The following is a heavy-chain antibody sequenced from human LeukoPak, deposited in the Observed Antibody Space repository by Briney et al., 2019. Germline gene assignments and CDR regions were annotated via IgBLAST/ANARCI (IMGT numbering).Heavy chain of an antibody. V-gene: IGHV4-39*07. D-gene: IGHD3-22*01. CDR2: NSGST. CDR3: AREKIGYYDGSGRGWFDP. J-gene: IGHJ5*02. Sequence: SETLSLTCTVSGGSISSSIYWGWIRQPPGKGLEWIGSNSGSTYYNPSLKSRVSISVDTSKNQFSLKLSSVTAADTAVYYCAREKIGYYDGSGRGWFDPWGQGTLVTVSS. CDR1: GGSISSSIY.